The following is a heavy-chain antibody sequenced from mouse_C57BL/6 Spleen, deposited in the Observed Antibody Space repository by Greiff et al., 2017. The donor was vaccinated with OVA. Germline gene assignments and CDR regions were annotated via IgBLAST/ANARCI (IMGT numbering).Heavy chain of an antibody. CDR2: IDPETGGT. CDR3: TNWAYFDY. CDR1: GYTFTDYE. J-gene: IGHJ2*01. D-gene: IGHD4-1*02. V-gene: IGHV1-15*01. Sequence: QVHVKQSGAELVRPGASVTLSCKASGYTFTDYEMHWVKQTPVHGLEWIGAIDPETGGTAYNQKFKGKAILTADKSSSTAYMELRSLTSEDSAVYYCTNWAYFDYWGQGTTLTVSS.